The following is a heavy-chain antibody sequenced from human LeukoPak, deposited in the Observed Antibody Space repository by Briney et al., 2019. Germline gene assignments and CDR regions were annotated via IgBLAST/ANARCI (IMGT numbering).Heavy chain of an antibody. CDR2: ISSGGSTI. Sequence: PGGSLRLSCAASGFTFSSYEMNWVRQAPGKGLEWVSYISSGGSTIHYADSVKGRFTISRDNAKNSLYLQMNSLRAEDTAVYYCARDEVTMVRGLFRFDYWGQGTLVTVSS. V-gene: IGHV3-48*03. CDR3: ARDEVTMVRGLFRFDY. D-gene: IGHD3-10*01. CDR1: GFTFSSYE. J-gene: IGHJ4*02.